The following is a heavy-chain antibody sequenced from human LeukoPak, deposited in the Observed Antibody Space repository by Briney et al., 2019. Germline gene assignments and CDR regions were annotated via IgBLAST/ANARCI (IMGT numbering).Heavy chain of an antibody. CDR3: AGPRPTTGDAFDI. V-gene: IGHV3-7*01. D-gene: IGHD1-14*01. CDR2: IKQDGSEK. J-gene: IGHJ3*02. Sequence: GGSLRLSCAASGFTFSSYWMSWVRQAPGKGLEWVANIKQDGSEKYYVDSVKGRFTISRDNAKNSLYLQMNSLRAEDTAVCYCAGPRPTTGDAFDIWGQGTMVTVSS. CDR1: GFTFSSYW.